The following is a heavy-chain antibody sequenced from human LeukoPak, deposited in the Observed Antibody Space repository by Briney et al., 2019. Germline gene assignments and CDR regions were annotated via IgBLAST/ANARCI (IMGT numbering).Heavy chain of an antibody. CDR1: GGSISSSSYY. Sequence: SETLSLTCTVSGGSISSSSYYWGWIRQPPGKGLEWIGSIYYSGSTYYNPSLKSRVTISGDTSKNQFSLELSSVTAADTAVYYCARVGSTSGGIFDYWGQGTLVTVSS. CDR2: IYYSGST. CDR3: ARVGSTSGGIFDY. V-gene: IGHV4-39*01. J-gene: IGHJ4*02. D-gene: IGHD2-2*01.